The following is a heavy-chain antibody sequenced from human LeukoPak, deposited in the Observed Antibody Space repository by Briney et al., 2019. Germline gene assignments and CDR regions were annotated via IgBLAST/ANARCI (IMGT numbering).Heavy chain of an antibody. CDR2: IHHSGGT. V-gene: IGHV4-34*01. Sequence: SETLSLTCTVYGESMIGHYWTWIRQPPGKRLEWIGEIHHSGGTNSNPSLKNRVTMSIDMSKNQFSLKLNSVTAADTAVYYCARATASGSGRAYDHWAQGNLVPVSS. D-gene: IGHD3-10*01. J-gene: IGHJ4*02. CDR1: GESMIGHY. CDR3: ARATASGSGRAYDH.